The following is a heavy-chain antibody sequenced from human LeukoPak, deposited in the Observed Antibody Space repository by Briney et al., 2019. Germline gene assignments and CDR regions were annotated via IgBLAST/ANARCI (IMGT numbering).Heavy chain of an antibody. CDR2: IRRDGSDK. V-gene: IGHV3-30*02. Sequence: GGSLGLSCAASGFTFKTHGMHWVRQAPGEGLEWVAYIRRDGSDKYYADSVKGRFTVSRDNSKNTLYMEMNSLRATDTALYCCAKDYEWSLDYWGQGALVTVSS. J-gene: IGHJ4*02. CDR3: AKDYEWSLDY. CDR1: GFTFKTHG. D-gene: IGHD3-3*01.